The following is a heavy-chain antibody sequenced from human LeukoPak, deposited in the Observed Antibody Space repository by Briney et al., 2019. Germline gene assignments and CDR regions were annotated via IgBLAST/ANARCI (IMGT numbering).Heavy chain of an antibody. V-gene: IGHV3-30-3*01. CDR1: GFTFSSYA. D-gene: IGHD3-10*01. CDR3: ARDLGYYYGSGSYYD. CDR2: ISYDGSNK. J-gene: IGHJ4*02. Sequence: GRSLRLSCAASGFTFSSYAMHWVRQAPGKGLEWVAVISYDGSNKYYADSVKGRFTISRDNSKNTLYLQMNSLRAEDTAVYYCARDLGYYYGSGSYYDWGQGTLVTVSS.